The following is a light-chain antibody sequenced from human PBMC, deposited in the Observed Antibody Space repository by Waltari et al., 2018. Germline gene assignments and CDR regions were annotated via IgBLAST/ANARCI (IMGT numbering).Light chain of an antibody. CDR1: QSVSRA. CDR3: QKYVRLPAT. J-gene: IGKJ1*01. V-gene: IGKV3-20*01. Sequence: EIVLTQSPGTLSLSPGETATLSCRASQSVSRALAWYQKKPGQAPRLLIYDASTRATGIPDRFSGSGSGTDFSLTISRLEPEDFAVYYCQKYVRLPATFGQGTKVEIK. CDR2: DAS.